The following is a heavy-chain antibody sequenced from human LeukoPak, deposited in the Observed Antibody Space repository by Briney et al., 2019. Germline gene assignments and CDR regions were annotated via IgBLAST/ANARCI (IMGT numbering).Heavy chain of an antibody. D-gene: IGHD6-19*01. J-gene: IGHJ4*02. Sequence: TGGSLRLACAASGFTFSSYAMTWVRQAPGKGLEWVSGISGSGASTYYADSVTGRFTISRDNSKNTLYLQMNSLRAEDTAVYYCAKSPRSGYSSGWYYFDYWGQGTLVTVSS. V-gene: IGHV3-23*01. CDR3: AKSPRSGYSSGWYYFDY. CDR2: ISGSGAST. CDR1: GFTFSSYA.